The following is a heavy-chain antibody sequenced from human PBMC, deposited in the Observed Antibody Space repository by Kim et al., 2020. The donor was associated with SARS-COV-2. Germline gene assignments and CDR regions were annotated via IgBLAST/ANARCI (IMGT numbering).Heavy chain of an antibody. Sequence: GGSLRLSCAASGFTFSSYDMHWVRQATGKGLEWVSAIGTAGDTYYPGSVKGRFTISRENAKNSLYLQMNSLRAGDTAVYYCARALYNWNGYYYYGMDVWGQGTTVTVSS. V-gene: IGHV3-13*04. D-gene: IGHD1-20*01. CDR1: GFTFSSYD. CDR3: ARALYNWNGYYYYGMDV. J-gene: IGHJ6*02. CDR2: IGTAGDT.